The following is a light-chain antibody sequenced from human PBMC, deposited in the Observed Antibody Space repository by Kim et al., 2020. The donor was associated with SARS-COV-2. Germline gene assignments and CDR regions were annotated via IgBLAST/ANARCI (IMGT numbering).Light chain of an antibody. CDR3: NSRGSNDNVL. CDR2: GKN. CDR1: SLRSYY. J-gene: IGLJ2*01. Sequence: ALGQTVRITCLGDSLRSYYATWYQQKPGQAPIVVIYGKNNRPSGIPDRFSGSSSGDTASLTITGTQAGDEADYYCNSRGSNDNVLFGGGTQLTVL. V-gene: IGLV3-19*01.